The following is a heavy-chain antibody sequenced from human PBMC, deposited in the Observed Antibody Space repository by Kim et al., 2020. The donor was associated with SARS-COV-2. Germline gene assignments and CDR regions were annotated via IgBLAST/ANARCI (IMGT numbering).Heavy chain of an antibody. Sequence: AQKFQGRVTMTRDTSVSTAYMELSRLRSDDTAVYYCAREGAAAGGMWFDPWGQGTLVTVSS. D-gene: IGHD6-13*01. V-gene: IGHV1-2*02. J-gene: IGHJ5*02. CDR3: AREGAAAGGMWFDP.